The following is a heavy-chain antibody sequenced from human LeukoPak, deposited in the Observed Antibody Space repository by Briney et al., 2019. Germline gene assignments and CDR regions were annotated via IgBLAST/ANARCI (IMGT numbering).Heavy chain of an antibody. CDR1: GYTFTSYA. D-gene: IGHD6-13*01. CDR2: INAGNGNT. J-gene: IGHJ4*02. V-gene: IGHV1-3*01. CDR3: ARDPPRFKVGAAARPYYFDY. Sequence: ASVKVSCKASGYTFTSYAMHWVRQAPGQRLEWMGWINAGNGNTKYSQKFQGRVTITRDTSASTAYMELSSLRSDDTAVYYRARDPPRFKVGAAARPYYFDYWGQGTLVTVSS.